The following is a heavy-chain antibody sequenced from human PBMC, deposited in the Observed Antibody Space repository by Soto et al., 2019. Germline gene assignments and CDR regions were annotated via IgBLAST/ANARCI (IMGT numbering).Heavy chain of an antibody. Sequence: QVQLQESGPGLVKPSETLSLTCTVSGGSISNYYWSWIRQPPGKGLEWIGYIYYSGSTTYNPSLKSRVTISVDTSKNQLSLKVTSATTADTAVYYCARGGWSLDYWGQGTLVIVSS. J-gene: IGHJ4*02. CDR1: GGSISNYY. D-gene: IGHD2-15*01. V-gene: IGHV4-59*01. CDR3: ARGGWSLDY. CDR2: IYYSGST.